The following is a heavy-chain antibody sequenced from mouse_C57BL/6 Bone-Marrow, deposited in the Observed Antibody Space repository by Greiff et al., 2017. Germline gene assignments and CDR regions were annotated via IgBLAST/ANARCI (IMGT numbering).Heavy chain of an antibody. D-gene: IGHD2-1*01. CDR2: FHPYNDDT. V-gene: IGHV1-47*01. J-gene: IGHJ1*03. Sequence: LVESGAELVKPGASVKMSCKASGYTFTTYPIEWMKQNHGKSLEWIGNFHPYNDDTKYNEKFKGKATLTVEKSSSTVYLELSRLTSDYSAVYYCARALLYGNYVHWYFDVWGTGTTVTVSS. CDR1: GYTFTTYP. CDR3: ARALLYGNYVHWYFDV.